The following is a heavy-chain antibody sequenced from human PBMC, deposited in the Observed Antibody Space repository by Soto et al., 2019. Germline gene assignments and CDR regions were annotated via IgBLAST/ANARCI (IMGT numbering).Heavy chain of an antibody. CDR2: LSTTGFT. D-gene: IGHD6-13*01. CDR3: MRDSETSSSWSLDY. CDR1: GFNVSSDS. Sequence: EVQLVESGGGLIQPGGSLRLSCVASGFNVSSDSMNWVRQAPGKGLEWVSVLSTTGFTSYADSVKGRFTISSESSKNTLYLQMNSLRVEDTAVYYCMRDSETSSSWSLDYWGQGVLVTVSS. V-gene: IGHV3-53*01. J-gene: IGHJ4*02.